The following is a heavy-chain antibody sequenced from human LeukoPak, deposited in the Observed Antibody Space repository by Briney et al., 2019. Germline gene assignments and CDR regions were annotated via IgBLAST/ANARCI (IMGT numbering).Heavy chain of an antibody. Sequence: SETLSLTCTVSGASISSSSSYWGWIRQPPGKGLEWLGNIYSRGNTYYKPSLRSRVTISIDTSKNQFSLKLSSVTAADTVVYYCARVGGRELLNREFDYWGQGTLVTVSS. CDR2: IYSRGNT. D-gene: IGHD1-26*01. CDR1: GASISSSSSY. J-gene: IGHJ4*02. V-gene: IGHV4-39*07. CDR3: ARVGGRELLNREFDY.